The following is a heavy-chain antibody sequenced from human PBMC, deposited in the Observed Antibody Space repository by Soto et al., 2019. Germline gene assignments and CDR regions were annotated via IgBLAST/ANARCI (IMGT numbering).Heavy chain of an antibody. J-gene: IGHJ4*02. CDR2: IWYDGSNK. CDR3: ARVKYSGSHYHIFDY. V-gene: IGHV3-33*01. D-gene: IGHD1-26*01. CDR1: GFTFSSYG. Sequence: PGGSLRLSCAASGFTFSSYGMHWVRQAPGKGLEWVAVIWYDGSNKYYADSVKGRFTISRDNSKNTLYLQMNSLRAEDTAVYYCARVKYSGSHYHIFDYWGQGTLVTVSS.